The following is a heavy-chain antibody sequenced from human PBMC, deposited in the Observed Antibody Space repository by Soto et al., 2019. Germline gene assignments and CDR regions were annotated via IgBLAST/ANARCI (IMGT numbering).Heavy chain of an antibody. J-gene: IGHJ4*02. D-gene: IGHD6-13*01. CDR1: GFTFDDYA. Sequence: PGGSLRLSCAASGFTFDDYAMHWVRQAPGKGLEWVSGISWNSGSIGYADSVKGRFTISRDNAKNSLYLQMNSLRAEDTALYYCAKDMNGYSSSWYYFDYWGQGTLVTVSS. V-gene: IGHV3-9*01. CDR3: AKDMNGYSSSWYYFDY. CDR2: ISWNSGSI.